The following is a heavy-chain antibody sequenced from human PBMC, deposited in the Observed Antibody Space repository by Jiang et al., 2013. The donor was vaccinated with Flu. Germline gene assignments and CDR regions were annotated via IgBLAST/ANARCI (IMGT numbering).Heavy chain of an antibody. Sequence: GPGLVKPSQTLSLTCTVSGGSISSGGYYWSWIRQHPGKGLEWIGYIYYSGTTYYNPSLKSRVTISVDTSKNQFSLKVNSVTAADTAVYYCVRGPEDEAMIDVGAFDIWGPRGRWSPSPQ. D-gene: IGHD3-22*01. V-gene: IGHV4-31*03. CDR3: VRGPEDEAMIDVGAFDI. J-gene: IGHJ3*02. CDR2: IYYSGTT. CDR1: GGSISSGGYY.